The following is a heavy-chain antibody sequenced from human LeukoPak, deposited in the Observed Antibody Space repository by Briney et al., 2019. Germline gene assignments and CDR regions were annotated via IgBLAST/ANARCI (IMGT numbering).Heavy chain of an antibody. V-gene: IGHV4-59*01. CDR1: GGSISSYY. D-gene: IGHD4-23*01. Sequence: SETLSLTCTVSGGSISSYYWSWIRQPPGKGLEWIGYIYYSGSTNYNPSLKSRVTISVDTSKNQFSLKLSSVAAADTAVYYYARANRDYGGNDYWGQGTLVTVSS. CDR2: IYYSGST. CDR3: ARANRDYGGNDY. J-gene: IGHJ4*02.